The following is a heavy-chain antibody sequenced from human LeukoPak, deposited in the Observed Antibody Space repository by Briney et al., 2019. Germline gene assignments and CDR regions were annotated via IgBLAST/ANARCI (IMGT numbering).Heavy chain of an antibody. V-gene: IGHV4-39*07. CDR1: GGSISSSSYY. D-gene: IGHD6-19*01. Sequence: PSETLSLTCTVSGGSISSSSYYWGWIRQPPGKGLEWIGSIYYSGSTYYNPSLKSRVTISVDKSKNQFSLNLSSVTAADTALYYCARDLGTIGVPDTGLWGQGILVTVSS. CDR2: IYYSGST. J-gene: IGHJ4*02. CDR3: ARDLGTIGVPDTGL.